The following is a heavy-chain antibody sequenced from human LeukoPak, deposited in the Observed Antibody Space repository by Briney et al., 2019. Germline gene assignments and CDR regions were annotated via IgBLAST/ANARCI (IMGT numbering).Heavy chain of an antibody. J-gene: IGHJ6*03. D-gene: IGHD2-2*01. CDR2: IYTSGST. CDR1: GGSISSGSYY. V-gene: IGHV4-61*02. CDR3: AREGKDIVVVPAAMRYYYYMDV. Sequence: SETLSLTCTVSGGSISSGSYYWSWIRQPAGKGLEWIGRIYTSGSTNYNPSLKSRVTISVDTSKNQFSLKLSSVTAADTAVYYCAREGKDIVVVPAAMRYYYYMDVWGKGTTVTISS.